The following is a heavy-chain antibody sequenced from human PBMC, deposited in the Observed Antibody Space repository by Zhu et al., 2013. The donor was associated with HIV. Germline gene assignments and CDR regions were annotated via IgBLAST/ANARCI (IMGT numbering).Heavy chain of an antibody. Sequence: QVQLVQSGAEVKKPGSSVKVSCKTSGYTFTTYDINWVRQATGQGLEWMGWMNPHSGHSGYAQKFQGRVTMTMNTSITTAYMEVSSLRSDDTAVYYCARGPSLRTIFGVITTYFAFDLWGQGTMVTVSS. V-gene: IGHV1-8*01. CDR3: ARGPSLRTIFGVITTYFAFDL. D-gene: IGHD3-3*01. CDR1: GYTFTTYD. CDR2: MNPHSGHS. J-gene: IGHJ3*01.